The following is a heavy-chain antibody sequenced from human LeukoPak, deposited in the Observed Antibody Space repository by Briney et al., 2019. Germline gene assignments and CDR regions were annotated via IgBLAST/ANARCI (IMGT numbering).Heavy chain of an antibody. CDR1: GFTFSSYG. J-gene: IGHJ4*02. D-gene: IGHD6-19*01. V-gene: IGHV3-30*18. Sequence: PGRSLRLSCAASGFTFSSYGMHWVRQAPGKGLEWVAVISYDGSNKYYADSVKGRFTISRDNSKNTLYLQMNSLRAEDTAVYYCAKDLRTVAGIFDYWGQGTLVTVSS. CDR3: AKDLRTVAGIFDY. CDR2: ISYDGSNK.